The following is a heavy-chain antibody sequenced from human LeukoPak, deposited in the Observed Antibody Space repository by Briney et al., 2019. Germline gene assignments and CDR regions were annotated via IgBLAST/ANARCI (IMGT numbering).Heavy chain of an antibody. D-gene: IGHD3-3*01. CDR3: ARAPNFGVVIGGMDV. V-gene: IGHV4-30-2*01. CDR1: GGSISSGGYS. CDR2: IYHSGST. J-gene: IGHJ6*02. Sequence: SQTLSLTCAVSGGSISSGGYSWSWIRQPPGKGLEWIGYIYHSGSTYYNPSLKSRVTISVDRSKNQFSLKLSSVTAADTAVYYCARAPNFGVVIGGMDVWGQGTTVTVSS.